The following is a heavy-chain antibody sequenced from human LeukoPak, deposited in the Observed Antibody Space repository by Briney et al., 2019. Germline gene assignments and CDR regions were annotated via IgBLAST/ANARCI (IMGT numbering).Heavy chain of an antibody. CDR1: GYTFSAFY. CDR2: INPNSGGT. CDR3: ARVFSNYANTAEYFQH. J-gene: IGHJ1*01. V-gene: IGHV1-2*02. D-gene: IGHD4-11*01. Sequence: ASAKVSCKASGYTFSAFYIHWVRQAPGRGLEWMGWINPNSGGTNYAQKFQGRVTMTRDKSSNTAYMELSSLTSDDTAVFYCARVFSNYANTAEYFQHWGQGTLVTVSS.